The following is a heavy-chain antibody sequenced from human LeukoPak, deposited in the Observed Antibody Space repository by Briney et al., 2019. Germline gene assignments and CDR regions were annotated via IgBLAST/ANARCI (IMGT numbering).Heavy chain of an antibody. J-gene: IGHJ5*02. V-gene: IGHV4-59*08. CDR1: GGSINNYF. D-gene: IGHD3-3*01. CDR2: VYYSGST. Sequence: SETLSLTCTVSGGSINNYFWSWIRQPPGEGLEWLGYVYYSGSTRYSPSLKSRVTISLYTSKNQFSLKLSSVTAADTAVYFCVRHLMTIFGVVIKPGPFDPWGQGTLVTVSS. CDR3: VRHLMTIFGVVIKPGPFDP.